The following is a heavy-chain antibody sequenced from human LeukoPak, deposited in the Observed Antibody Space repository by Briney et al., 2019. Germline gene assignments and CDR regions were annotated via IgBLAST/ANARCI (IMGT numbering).Heavy chain of an antibody. V-gene: IGHV3-7*01. Sequence: PGGSLRLSCAASGFTFSRYWMSWVRQAPGKGLEWVANIKQDGSEKYYVDSVKGRFTISSDNARNSLFLQMNSLRAEDTAMYYCARGVYSFDYWGQGTLVTVSS. D-gene: IGHD2-8*01. CDR1: GFTFSRYW. CDR2: IKQDGSEK. CDR3: ARGVYSFDY. J-gene: IGHJ4*02.